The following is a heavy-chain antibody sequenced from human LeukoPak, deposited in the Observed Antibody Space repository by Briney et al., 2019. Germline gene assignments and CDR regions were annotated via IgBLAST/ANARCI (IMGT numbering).Heavy chain of an antibody. D-gene: IGHD5-12*01. CDR1: GFTFSIYS. J-gene: IGHJ3*02. V-gene: IGHV3-74*01. Sequence: PGESLSPSCVVSGFTFSIYSMHGVPQAPGKGLVWVSPINSDGSTTTYADSVKGRFTISRDNAKNTLYLQMNSLRAEDTAVYYCARGGCNHRTAFDIWGQGTMVTVSS. CDR3: ARGGCNHRTAFDI. CDR2: INSDGSTT.